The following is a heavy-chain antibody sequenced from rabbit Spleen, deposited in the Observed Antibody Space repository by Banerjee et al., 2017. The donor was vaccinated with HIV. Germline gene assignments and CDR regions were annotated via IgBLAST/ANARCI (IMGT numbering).Heavy chain of an antibody. D-gene: IGHD6-1*01. CDR2: AYAGSSGST. CDR3: GRSSGSVGYAYDL. CDR1: GIDFSSYG. Sequence: ELVESGGGLVQPGESLKLSCKVSGIDFSSYGISWVRQAPGKGPEWIACAYAGSSGSTYSATWAKGRFTISKTSSTTVTLQMTSLTAADTATYFCGRSSGSVGYAYDLWGQGTLVTVS. J-gene: IGHJ4*01. V-gene: IGHV1S45*01.